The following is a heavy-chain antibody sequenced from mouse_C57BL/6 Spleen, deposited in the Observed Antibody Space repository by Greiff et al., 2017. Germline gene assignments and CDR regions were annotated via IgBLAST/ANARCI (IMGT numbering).Heavy chain of an antibody. CDR1: GYTFTSYG. J-gene: IGHJ2*01. CDR2: IYIGNGYT. D-gene: IGHD2-3*01. Sequence: VHVKQSGAELVRPGSSVKMSCKTSGYTFTSYGINWVKQRPGQGLEWIGYIYIGNGYTEYNEKFKGKATLTSDTSSSTAYMQLSSLTSEDSAIYFCARQGIYERGYFDYWGQGTTRTVSS. CDR3: ARQGIYERGYFDY. V-gene: IGHV1-58*01.